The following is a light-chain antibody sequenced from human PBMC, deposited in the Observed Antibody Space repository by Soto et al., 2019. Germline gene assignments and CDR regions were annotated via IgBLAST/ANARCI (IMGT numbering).Light chain of an antibody. V-gene: IGKV1-39*01. J-gene: IGKJ2*01. Sequence: DIQMTQSPSSLSASVGDRVTITCRATQSIGTYLSWYQQKPGKAPKLLIYAASSLQSGVPSSFGGSGSGTDFTLTLSSLQPEDFATYFCQQSYSTQYTFGQGTTLEIK. CDR1: QSIGTY. CDR2: AAS. CDR3: QQSYSTQYT.